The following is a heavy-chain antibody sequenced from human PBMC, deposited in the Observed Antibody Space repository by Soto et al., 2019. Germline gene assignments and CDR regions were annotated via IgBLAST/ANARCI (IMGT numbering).Heavy chain of an antibody. Sequence: XSVKVSCKASGYTFTYNHVHCLRRAPGQDFEWMGWINPKSGDTKYAQKFQGRVTMTRDTSIDTAYMEVTSLTSDDTATYYCARKQYGDYIRWWLDHWGQGNLVTVSS. CDR3: ARKQYGDYIRWWLDH. CDR2: INPKSGDT. D-gene: IGHD4-17*01. CDR1: GYTFTYNH. V-gene: IGHV1-2*02. J-gene: IGHJ5*02.